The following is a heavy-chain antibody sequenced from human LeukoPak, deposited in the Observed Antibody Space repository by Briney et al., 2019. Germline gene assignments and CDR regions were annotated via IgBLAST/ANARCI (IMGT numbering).Heavy chain of an antibody. J-gene: IGHJ4*02. CDR1: GRSVCSGDYY. D-gene: IGHD1-26*01. CDR2: MYYSGST. Sequence: PSETLSLTCSVSGRSVCSGDYYWSWIRQPPGKGLEWIGYMYYSGSTYYSPSLKSRVTISVDTSKNQFSLKLSSVTAADTAVYYCVRRMVGAIRPFDYWGPGTLVSVSS. CDR3: VRRMVGAIRPFDY. V-gene: IGHV4-30-4*01.